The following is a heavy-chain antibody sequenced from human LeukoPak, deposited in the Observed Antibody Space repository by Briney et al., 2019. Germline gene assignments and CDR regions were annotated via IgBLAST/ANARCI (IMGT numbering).Heavy chain of an antibody. CDR1: GFTFSSYE. V-gene: IGHV3-48*03. CDR3: ARGPSPLKDXYFDY. J-gene: IGHJ4*02. CDR2: ISSSGSTI. Sequence: GGSLRLSCAASGFTFSSYEMNWVRQAPGKGLEWVSYISSSGSTIYYADSVKGRFTISRDNAKNSLYLQMNSLRAEDTAVYYCARGPSPLKDXYFDYWGQGTLVTVSS.